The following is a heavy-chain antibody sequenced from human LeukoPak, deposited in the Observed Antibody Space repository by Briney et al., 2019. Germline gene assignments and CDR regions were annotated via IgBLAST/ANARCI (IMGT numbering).Heavy chain of an antibody. CDR2: IWYGGSNK. J-gene: IGHJ4*02. D-gene: IGHD6-19*01. CDR3: ATCIAVAGTLDY. Sequence: GGSLRLSCAASGFTFSSYGMHWVRQAPGKGLEWVAVIWYGGSNKYYADSVKGRFTISRDNSKNTLYLQMNSLRAEDTAVYYCATCIAVAGTLDYWGQGTLVTVSS. CDR1: GFTFSSYG. V-gene: IGHV3-33*01.